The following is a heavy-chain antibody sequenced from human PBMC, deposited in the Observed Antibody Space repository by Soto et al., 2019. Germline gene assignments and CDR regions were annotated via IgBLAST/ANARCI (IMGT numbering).Heavy chain of an antibody. Sequence: SETLSLTCNVSGDSLTTYFWSGIRQPPGKGLEWIGYIFYSGTTTYNPSLKSRVTMSIDTSKNRFALKLTSLTAADSAVYYCACGRGGNYDAFDNWGQGXMVTVSS. D-gene: IGHD3-10*01. CDR1: GDSLTTYF. J-gene: IGHJ3*02. CDR3: ACGRGGNYDAFDN. V-gene: IGHV4-59*01. CDR2: IFYSGTT.